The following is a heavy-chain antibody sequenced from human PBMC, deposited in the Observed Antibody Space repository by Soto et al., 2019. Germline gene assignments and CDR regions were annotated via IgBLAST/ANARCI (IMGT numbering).Heavy chain of an antibody. J-gene: IGHJ5*02. Sequence: RGESLKISCKGSVNIFGNSWIAWVRQMPGKGLEWMGIIYPVDSETRYSPSFQGQVTISADKSISTAYLQWSSLKASDTAMYYCARSAMVQNWFDPWGQGTLVTVSS. CDR3: ARSAMVQNWFDP. V-gene: IGHV5-51*01. D-gene: IGHD3-10*01. CDR2: IYPVDSET. CDR1: VNIFGNSW.